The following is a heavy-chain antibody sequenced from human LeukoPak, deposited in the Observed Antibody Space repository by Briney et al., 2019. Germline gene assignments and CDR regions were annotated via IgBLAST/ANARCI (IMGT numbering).Heavy chain of an antibody. CDR3: ARQEQDIANYYYYGMDV. J-gene: IGHJ6*02. D-gene: IGHD5-12*01. CDR1: GYSFTSYW. V-gene: IGHV5-51*01. Sequence: GESLKISCKGSGYSFTSYWIGWVRQMPGKGLEWMGIIYPGDSDTRYSPSFQDQVTISADKSISTAYLQWSSLKASDTAMYYCARQEQDIANYYYYGMDVWGQGTTVTVSS. CDR2: IYPGDSDT.